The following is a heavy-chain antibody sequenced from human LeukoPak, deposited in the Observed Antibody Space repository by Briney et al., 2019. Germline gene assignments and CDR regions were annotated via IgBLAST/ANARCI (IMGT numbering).Heavy chain of an antibody. J-gene: IGHJ4*02. V-gene: IGHV4-38-2*02. CDR3: ARTVTGSTATGFDY. CDR2: IYRNGDT. D-gene: IGHD3-10*01. Sequence: SETLSLTCTVSDYSISSPYYWGWIRQPPGKGLAWIGSIYRNGDTYYNPSLKSRATISVDTSKNQFSLKLSSVTAADTAVYYCARTVTGSTATGFDYWGQGTLVTVSS. CDR1: DYSISSPYY.